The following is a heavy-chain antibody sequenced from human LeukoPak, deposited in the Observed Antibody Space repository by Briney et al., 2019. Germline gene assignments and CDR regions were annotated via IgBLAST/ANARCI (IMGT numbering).Heavy chain of an antibody. CDR2: ISYDGSNK. CDR3: AREGSFGELFQKGGYLDY. D-gene: IGHD3-10*01. J-gene: IGHJ4*02. Sequence: GGSLRLSCAASGFTFSSYGMHWVRQAPGKGLERVAVISYDGSNKYYADSVKGRFTISRDNSKNTLYLQMNSLRAEDTAVYYCAREGSFGELFQKGGYLDYWGQGTLVTVSS. CDR1: GFTFSSYG. V-gene: IGHV3-30*03.